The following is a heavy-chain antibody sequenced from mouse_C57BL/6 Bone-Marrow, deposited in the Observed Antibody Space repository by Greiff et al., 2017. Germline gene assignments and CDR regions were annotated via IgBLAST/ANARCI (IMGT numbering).Heavy chain of an antibody. V-gene: IGHV7-3*01. CDR3: ARYKGNSGFYSYYFDD. CDR2: IRNKANGYTT. Sequence: EVKLVESGGGLVQPGGSLSLSCAASGFTFTDYYMSWVRQPPGKALEWLGFIRNKANGYTTAYSASVKGRFTISRDNSQSILYLQMNALRAEDSATYYCARYKGNSGFYSYYFDDWGQGTTLTVSS. CDR1: GFTFTDYY. D-gene: IGHD2-1*01. J-gene: IGHJ2*01.